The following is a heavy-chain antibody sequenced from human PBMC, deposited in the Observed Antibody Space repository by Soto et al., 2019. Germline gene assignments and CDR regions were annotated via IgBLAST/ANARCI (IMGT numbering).Heavy chain of an antibody. CDR2: INHSGST. CDR3: FFFFYGADRDLLYF. J-gene: IGHJ1*01. V-gene: IGHV4-34*01. Sequence: SETLSLTCAVYGGSSSGYYWSWIRQPPGKGLEWIGEINHSGSTNYNPSLKSRVTISVDTSKNQFSLKLSSVTAADTAVYYCFFFFYGADRDLLYF. CDR1: GGSSSGYY. D-gene: IGHD2-15*01.